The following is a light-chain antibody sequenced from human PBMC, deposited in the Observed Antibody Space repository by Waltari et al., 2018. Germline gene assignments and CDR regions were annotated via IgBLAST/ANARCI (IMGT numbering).Light chain of an antibody. CDR2: LGS. CDR3: MQALQTPIT. V-gene: IGKV2-28*01. Sequence: DIVMTQSPLSLPVTPGEQDSIPCRSSQSLLHSNRNNYLDWYLQKPGQSPQLLIYLGSNRASGVPDRFSGSGSGTDFTLTISSVEAEDVGVYYCMQALQTPITFGQGTRLDIK. CDR1: QSLLHSNRNNY. J-gene: IGKJ5*01.